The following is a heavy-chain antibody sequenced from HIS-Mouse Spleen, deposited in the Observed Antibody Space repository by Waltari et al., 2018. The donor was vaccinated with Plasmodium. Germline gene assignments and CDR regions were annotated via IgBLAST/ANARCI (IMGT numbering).Heavy chain of an antibody. D-gene: IGHD6-13*01. V-gene: IGHV3-7*01. CDR1: GFTFSSSG. CDR3: ASSWYWYFDL. CDR2: IKQDGSEK. J-gene: IGHJ2*01. Sequence: EVQLVESGGGLVQPGGSWRLYCAAAGFTFSSSGMSWVRQVSGKGLEWVANIKQDGSEKYYVDSGKGRFTISRDNAKNSLYLQMNSLRAEDTAVYYCASSWYWYFDLWGRGTLVTVSS.